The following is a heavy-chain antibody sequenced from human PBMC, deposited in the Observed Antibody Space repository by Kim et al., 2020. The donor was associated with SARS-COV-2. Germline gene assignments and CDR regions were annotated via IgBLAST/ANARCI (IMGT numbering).Heavy chain of an antibody. CDR3: ARDWVITNAFDI. V-gene: IGHV3-33*01. J-gene: IGHJ3*02. D-gene: IGHD3-22*01. Sequence: KYYADSVKGRFTISRDNSKNTLYLQMNSLRAEDTAVYYCARDWVITNAFDIWGQGTMVTVSS. CDR2: K.